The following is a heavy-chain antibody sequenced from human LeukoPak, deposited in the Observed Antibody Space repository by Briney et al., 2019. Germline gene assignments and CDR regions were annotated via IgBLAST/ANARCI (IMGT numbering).Heavy chain of an antibody. D-gene: IGHD5-12*01. CDR2: ITYSVST. CDR3: ARGGVGGYDYFDS. Sequence: ASQTLSLTCTVSGGSISSDDYYWSWIRQPPGKGLEWIGHITYSVSTDYSPSLRSRVTMSVDTSKNQFSLKLNSVTAAETAMYFCARGGVGGYDYFDSWGQGTLVAVSS. CDR1: GGSISSDDYY. V-gene: IGHV4-30-4*01. J-gene: IGHJ4*02.